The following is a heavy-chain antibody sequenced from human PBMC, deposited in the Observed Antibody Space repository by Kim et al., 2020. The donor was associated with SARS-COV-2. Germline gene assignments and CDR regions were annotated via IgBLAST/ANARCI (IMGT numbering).Heavy chain of an antibody. J-gene: IGHJ4*02. CDR3: APLGPVVATISPGY. V-gene: IGHV4-39*01. D-gene: IGHD5-12*01. Sequence: NPALKSRVTISVDTSKNQFSLKLSSVTAADTAVYYCAPLGPVVATISPGYWGQGTLVTVSS.